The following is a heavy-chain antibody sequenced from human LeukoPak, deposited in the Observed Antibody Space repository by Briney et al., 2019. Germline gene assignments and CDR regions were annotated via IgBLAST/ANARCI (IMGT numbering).Heavy chain of an antibody. CDR3: ARGGPDILTGYYKGRHDY. V-gene: IGHV4-34*01. D-gene: IGHD3-9*01. Sequence: SETLSLTCTVSGGAISNYYWSWIRQPPGKGLEWIGEINHSGSTNYNPSLKSRVTISVDTSKNQFSLKLSSVTAADTAVYYCARGGPDILTGYYKGRHDYWGQGTLVTVSS. CDR2: INHSGST. CDR1: GGAISNYY. J-gene: IGHJ4*02.